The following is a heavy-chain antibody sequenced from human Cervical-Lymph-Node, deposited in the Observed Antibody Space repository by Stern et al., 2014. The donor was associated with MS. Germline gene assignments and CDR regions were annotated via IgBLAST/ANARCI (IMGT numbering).Heavy chain of an antibody. V-gene: IGHV1-24*01. CDR1: GSTLTDFF. CDR2: FDPEDGET. CDR3: ATDYNY. D-gene: IGHD3-10*01. J-gene: IGHJ4*02. Sequence: QVQLMQSGAEVKKPGASVKVSCKVSGSTLTDFFMHWVRQPPGKGLEWMGGFDPEDGETIYAQKFQGRVTMTEDTSTDTAYMEWISLRADDTAVYYCATDYNYWGQGTLVTVSS.